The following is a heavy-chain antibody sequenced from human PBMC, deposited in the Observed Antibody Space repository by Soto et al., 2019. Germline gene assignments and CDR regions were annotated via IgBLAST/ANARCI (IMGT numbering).Heavy chain of an antibody. D-gene: IGHD4-17*01. CDR2: IYTSGST. V-gene: IGHV4-4*07. CDR3: ARQWGTVRRDAFEI. J-gene: IGHJ3*02. Sequence: TSETLSLTCTVSGGSISSYYWSWIRQPAGKGLEWIGRIYTSGSTNYNPSLKSRVTMSVDTSKNQFSLKLSSVTAADTAVYYCARQWGTVRRDAFEIWGQGTMVTVS. CDR1: GGSISSYY.